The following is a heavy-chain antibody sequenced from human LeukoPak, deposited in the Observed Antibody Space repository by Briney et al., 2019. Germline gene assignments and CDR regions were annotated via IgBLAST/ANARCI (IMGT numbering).Heavy chain of an antibody. V-gene: IGHV3-53*01. D-gene: IGHD1-26*01. CDR2: IYSGGTT. CDR1: GFTVSSNY. CDR3: AKGDTTWELPHDY. Sequence: GGSLRLSCAVSGFTVSSNYMSWVRQAPGKGLEWVSAIYSGGTTYYADSVKGRFTISRDKSKNTLYLQMNSLRAEDTAVYYCAKGDTTWELPHDYWGQGTLVTVSS. J-gene: IGHJ4*02.